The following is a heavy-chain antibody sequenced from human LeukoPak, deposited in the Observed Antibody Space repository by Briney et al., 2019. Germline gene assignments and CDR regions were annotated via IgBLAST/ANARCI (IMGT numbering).Heavy chain of an antibody. CDR2: INPNSGGT. J-gene: IGHJ4*02. V-gene: IGHV1-2*02. D-gene: IGHD1-26*01. Sequence: GASVKVSCKASGYTFSDYYIHWVRQAPRQGLEWVGWINPNSGGTDSAQKLQGRVTMTRDTSISATYMELRTLTSDDTAVYYCARGTRGSYSSIHDWGQGTLVTVSS. CDR3: ARGTRGSYSSIHD. CDR1: GYTFSDYY.